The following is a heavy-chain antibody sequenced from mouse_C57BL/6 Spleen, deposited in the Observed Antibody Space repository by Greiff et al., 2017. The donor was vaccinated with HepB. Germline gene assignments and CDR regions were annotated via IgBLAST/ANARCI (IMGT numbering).Heavy chain of an antibody. CDR1: GYTFTSYW. Sequence: VQLQQPGTELVKPGASVKLSCKASGYTFTSYWMHWVKQRPGQGLEWIGNINHSNGGTNYNEKFKSKATLTVDKSSSTAYMQLSSLTSEDSAVYYGAREESAQATGFSYWGQGTLVTVSA. D-gene: IGHD3-2*02. J-gene: IGHJ3*01. CDR2: INHSNGGT. CDR3: AREESAQATGFSY. V-gene: IGHV1-53*01.